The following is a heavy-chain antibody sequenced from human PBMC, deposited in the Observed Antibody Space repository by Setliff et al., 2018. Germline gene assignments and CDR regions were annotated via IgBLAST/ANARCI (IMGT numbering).Heavy chain of an antibody. V-gene: IGHV3-7*01. CDR1: GFTFSSFW. CDR3: AKEVGPTTGGHYGMDV. D-gene: IGHD1-26*01. CDR2: INQDGSGK. Sequence: GGSLRLSCAASGFTFSSFWMAWVRQSPGRGLEWVANINQDGSGKYYVDSVKGRFTISRDNSKNTVYLQMNTLRVEDTAVYYSAKEVGPTTGGHYGMDVWGQGTLVTVSS. J-gene: IGHJ6*02.